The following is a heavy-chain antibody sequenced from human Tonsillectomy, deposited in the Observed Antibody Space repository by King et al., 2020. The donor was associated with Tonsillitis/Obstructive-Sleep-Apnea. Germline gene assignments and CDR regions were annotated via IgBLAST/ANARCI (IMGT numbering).Heavy chain of an antibody. D-gene: IGHD4-11*01. J-gene: IGHJ6*03. CDR2: IRDKANTYAT. CDR1: GFTFSDSA. Sequence: VQLVESGGGLVQPGGSLKLSCAASGFTFSDSAMHWVRQASGKGLEWVGRIRDKANTYATAYGASVKGRFTISREDSKNTAYLQMNSLKTEDTAVYYCTTPRNNNYYYYDYMDVWGKGTTVTVSS. CDR3: TTPRNNNYYYYDYMDV. V-gene: IGHV3-73*01.